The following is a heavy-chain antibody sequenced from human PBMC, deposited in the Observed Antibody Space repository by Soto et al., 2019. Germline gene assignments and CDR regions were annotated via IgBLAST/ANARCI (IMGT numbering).Heavy chain of an antibody. J-gene: IGHJ3*02. CDR3: AREYIVVVPAAIRRGAFEI. Sequence: HPGGSLRLSCAASGFTVSSNYMSWVRQAPGKGLEWVSVIYSGGSTYYADSVKGRFTISRDNSKNTLYLQMNSLRAEDTAVYYCAREYIVVVPAAIRRGAFEIWGPWTMVTVSS. CDR2: IYSGGST. D-gene: IGHD2-2*02. V-gene: IGHV3-53*01. CDR1: GFTVSSNY.